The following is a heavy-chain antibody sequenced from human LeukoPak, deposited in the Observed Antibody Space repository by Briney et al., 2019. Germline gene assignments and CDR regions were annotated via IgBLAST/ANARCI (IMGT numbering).Heavy chain of an antibody. CDR1: GYTFTSYG. V-gene: IGHV1-46*01. CDR2: INPSGGST. J-gene: IGHJ4*02. D-gene: IGHD3-10*01. CDR3: ARAERGDYYGSGSYYNAGDY. Sequence: GASVKVSCKASGYTFTSYGISWVRQAPGQGLEWMGIINPSGGSTSYAQKFQGRVTMTRDTSTSTVYMELSSLRSEDTAVYYCARAERGDYYGSGSYYNAGDYWGQGTLVTVSS.